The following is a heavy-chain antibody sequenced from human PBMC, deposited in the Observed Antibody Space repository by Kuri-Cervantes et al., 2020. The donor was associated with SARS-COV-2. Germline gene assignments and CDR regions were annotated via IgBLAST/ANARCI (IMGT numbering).Heavy chain of an antibody. Sequence: LSLTCAASGFTFSSYGMHWVRQAPGKGLEWVAVIWYDGSNKYYADSVKGRFIISRDNSRNFLYQQMNSLRPEDMAVYYCARDGDYYDSSGYYSYFDYWGQGTLVTVSS. D-gene: IGHD3-22*01. CDR1: GFTFSSYG. CDR2: IWYDGSNK. CDR3: ARDGDYYDSSGYYSYFDY. V-gene: IGHV3-33*01. J-gene: IGHJ4*02.